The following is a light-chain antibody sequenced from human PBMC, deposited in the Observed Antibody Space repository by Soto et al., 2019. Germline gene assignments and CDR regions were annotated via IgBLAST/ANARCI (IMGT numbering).Light chain of an antibody. Sequence: IQITQSPSALSGSVGDRVTITFLASQSISSWLAWYQQKPGKAPKLLIYDASSLESWVPSRFSGSGSGTAFTLTISSLQPDDFATYYCQKYNSYSWKFGQGTKVDIK. V-gene: IGKV1-5*01. CDR2: DAS. CDR3: QKYNSYSWK. J-gene: IGKJ1*01. CDR1: QSISSW.